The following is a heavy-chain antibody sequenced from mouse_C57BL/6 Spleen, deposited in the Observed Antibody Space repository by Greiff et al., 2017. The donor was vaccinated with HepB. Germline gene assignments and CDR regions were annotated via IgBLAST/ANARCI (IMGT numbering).Heavy chain of an antibody. CDR2: IDPSDSYT. V-gene: IGHV1-69*01. CDR1: GYTFTSYW. D-gene: IGHD2-1*01. CDR3: ARSGGNPAGFAY. J-gene: IGHJ3*01. Sequence: VQLQQPGAELVMPGASVKLSCKASGYTFTSYWMHWVKQRPGQGLEWIGEIDPSDSYTNYNQKFKGKSTLTVDKSSSTAYMQLSSLTSEDSAVYYCARSGGNPAGFAYWGQGTLVTVSA.